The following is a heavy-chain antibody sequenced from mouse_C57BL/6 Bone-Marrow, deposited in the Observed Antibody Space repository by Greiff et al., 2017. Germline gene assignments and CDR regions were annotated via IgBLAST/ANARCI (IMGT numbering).Heavy chain of an antibody. Sequence: QVQLQQPGAELVKPGASVKMSCKASGYTFTSYWITWVKQRPGQGLEWIGDIYPTSGRTNYNEKFKSKAILTVDTSSNTAYMQLSSLTSEDSAVFYCARSGPRGRSFDYWGQGPTLTVSS. CDR3: ARSGPRGRSFDY. CDR2: IYPTSGRT. J-gene: IGHJ2*01. V-gene: IGHV1-55*01. CDR1: GYTFTSYW. D-gene: IGHD3-1*01.